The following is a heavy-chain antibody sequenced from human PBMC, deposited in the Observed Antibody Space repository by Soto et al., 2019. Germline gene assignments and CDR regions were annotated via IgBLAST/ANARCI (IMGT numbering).Heavy chain of an antibody. Sequence: QLQLQESGSGLVKPSQTLSLTCAVSGGSISSGGYSWSWIRQPPGKGLEWIGYIYHSGSTYYNPSLKSRVTISVDRSKNQFSLKLSSVTAADTAVYYCARDHITMIVVVHTDAFDIWGQGTMVTVSA. CDR2: IYHSGST. V-gene: IGHV4-30-2*01. CDR3: ARDHITMIVVVHTDAFDI. J-gene: IGHJ3*02. D-gene: IGHD3-22*01. CDR1: GGSISSGGYS.